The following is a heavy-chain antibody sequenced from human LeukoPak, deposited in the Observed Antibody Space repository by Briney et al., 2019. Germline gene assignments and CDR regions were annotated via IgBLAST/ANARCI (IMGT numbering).Heavy chain of an antibody. CDR1: GGSISSGNYY. J-gene: IGHJ3*02. Sequence: PSETLSLTCTVSGGSISSGNYYCSWIRQPPGKGLEWIGYIYYSGSTYYNPSLKSRVTVSVDTSKNQFSLKLNSVTAADTAVYYCARDFGYGDVSFDIWGQGTMVTVSS. D-gene: IGHD4-17*01. V-gene: IGHV4-30-4*01. CDR2: IYYSGST. CDR3: ARDFGYGDVSFDI.